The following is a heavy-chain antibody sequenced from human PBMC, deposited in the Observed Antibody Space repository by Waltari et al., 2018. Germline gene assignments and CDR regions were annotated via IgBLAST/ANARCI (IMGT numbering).Heavy chain of an antibody. V-gene: IGHV4-39*01. CDR3: ATYIGASVGTAAFDV. J-gene: IGHJ3*01. Sequence: QLQLQESGPGPVKPSATLSLTCSVSGGSIDTPKHYWSWIRQPPGQGLEWIGTISYAGNTYTNPSLRSRLTMSRDTSKNQLSLTLGSTTAADTAVYYCATYIGASVGTAAFDVWGQGTMVTVSS. CDR1: GGSIDTPKHY. D-gene: IGHD5-12*01. CDR2: ISYAGNT.